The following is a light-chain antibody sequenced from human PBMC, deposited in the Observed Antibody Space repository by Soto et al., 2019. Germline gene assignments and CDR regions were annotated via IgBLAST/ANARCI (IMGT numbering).Light chain of an antibody. Sequence: QSALTQPASVSGSPGQSITISCTGPSGDFAGSDLVSWYQHHPGKAPKVMIYDVSNRPSGVSHRFSGSKSGNTASLTISGLQAEDADDYYCSSYMSSTTSYVFGTGTKVTVL. CDR2: DVS. CDR3: SSYMSSTTSYV. V-gene: IGLV2-14*03. J-gene: IGLJ1*01. CDR1: SGDFAGSDL.